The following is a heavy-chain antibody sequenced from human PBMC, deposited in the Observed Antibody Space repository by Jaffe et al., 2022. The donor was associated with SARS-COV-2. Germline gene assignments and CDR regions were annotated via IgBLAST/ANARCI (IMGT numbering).Heavy chain of an antibody. J-gene: IGHJ4*02. CDR1: GFTFSSYW. Sequence: EVQLVESGGGLVQPGGSLRLSCAASGFTFSSYWMSWVRQAPGKGLEWVANIKQDGSEKYYVDSVKGRFTISRDNAKNSLYLQMNSLRAEDTAVYYCARALDSSGYYWSYYFDYWGQGTLVTVSS. CDR2: IKQDGSEK. V-gene: IGHV3-7*01. CDR3: ARALDSSGYYWSYYFDY. D-gene: IGHD3-22*01.